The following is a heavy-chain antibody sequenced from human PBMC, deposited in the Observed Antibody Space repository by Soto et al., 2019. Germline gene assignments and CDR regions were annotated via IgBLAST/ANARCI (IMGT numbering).Heavy chain of an antibody. CDR2: IYPGDSDT. Sequence: GESLKISFKGSGYSFTSYWIGWVRQMPGKGLEWMGIIYPGDSDTRYSPSFQGQVTISADKSISTAYLQWSSLKASDTAMYYCARLAYCGGDCYDNWFDPWGQGTLVTVSS. J-gene: IGHJ5*02. V-gene: IGHV5-51*01. CDR3: ARLAYCGGDCYDNWFDP. CDR1: GYSFTSYW. D-gene: IGHD2-21*02.